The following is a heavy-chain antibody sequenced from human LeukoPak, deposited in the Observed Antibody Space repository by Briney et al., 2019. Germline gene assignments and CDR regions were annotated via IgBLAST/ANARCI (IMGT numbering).Heavy chain of an antibody. CDR2: INPSGGST. D-gene: IGHD6-13*01. Sequence: ASVKVSCKASGYTFTSYYMHWVRQAPGQGLEWMGIINPSGGSTSYAQKFQGRVTMTRDTSTSTVYMELSSLRSEDTAVYYCARGIAAASQRVYGMDVWGQGTTVTVSS. V-gene: IGHV1-46*01. CDR1: GYTFTSYY. CDR3: ARGIAAASQRVYGMDV. J-gene: IGHJ6*02.